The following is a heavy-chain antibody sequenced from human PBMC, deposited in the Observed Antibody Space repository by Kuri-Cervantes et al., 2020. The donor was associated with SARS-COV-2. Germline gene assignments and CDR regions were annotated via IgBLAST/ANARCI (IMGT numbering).Heavy chain of an antibody. J-gene: IGHJ3*02. CDR3: ARSDPFRRLVVISQEGAFDI. CDR1: GYTFTGYH. D-gene: IGHD3-22*01. Sequence: ASVKVSCKASGYTFTGYHMHWVRLAPGQGLKWMGWINPNSGGTNYAQKFQDWVTMTRDASISTVYMELSRLRSDDTAVYYCARSDPFRRLVVISQEGAFDIWGQGTMVTVSS. CDR2: INPNSGGT. V-gene: IGHV1-2*04.